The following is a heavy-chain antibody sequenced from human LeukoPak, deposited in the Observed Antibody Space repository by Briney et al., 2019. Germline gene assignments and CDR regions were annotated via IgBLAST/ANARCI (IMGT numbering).Heavy chain of an antibody. CDR1: GFPFSNYA. Sequence: GGSLRLSCAASGFPFSNYAMMWVRQAPGKGLEWVSAISGGGGSTHYADSVKGRFTISRDNSQNTLYLQMNSLRAEDTAVYFCAKDLRGNYVRYFDYWGQGILVTVSS. J-gene: IGHJ4*02. CDR2: ISGGGGST. CDR3: AKDLRGNYVRYFDY. D-gene: IGHD1-7*01. V-gene: IGHV3-23*01.